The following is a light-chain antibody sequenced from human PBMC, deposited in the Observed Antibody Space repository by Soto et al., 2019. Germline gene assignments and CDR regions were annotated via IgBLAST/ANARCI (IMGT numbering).Light chain of an antibody. CDR1: SSNIGAGYD. J-gene: IGLJ2*01. Sequence: QSVLTQPPSVSGAPGQRVTISCTGSSSNIGAGYDVHWYQQLPGTAPKLLIYGNSNRPSGVPDRFSGSKSGTSASLAITGLQAEDEADYHCQSYDSSLSGSKVVFGGGTKLTVL. V-gene: IGLV1-40*01. CDR3: QSYDSSLSGSKVV. CDR2: GNS.